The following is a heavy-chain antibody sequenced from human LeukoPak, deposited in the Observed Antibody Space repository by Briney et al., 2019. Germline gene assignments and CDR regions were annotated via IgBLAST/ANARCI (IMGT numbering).Heavy chain of an antibody. CDR3: ARDSAPYYYDSSGYDY. Sequence: QSGGSLRLSCAASGFTFSSYGMHWVRQAPGKGLEWVAVIWYDGSNKYYADSVKGRFTISRDNSKNTLYLQMNSLRAEDTAVYYCARDSAPYYYDSSGYDYWGQGTLVTVSS. J-gene: IGHJ4*02. CDR2: IWYDGSNK. CDR1: GFTFSSYG. V-gene: IGHV3-33*01. D-gene: IGHD3-22*01.